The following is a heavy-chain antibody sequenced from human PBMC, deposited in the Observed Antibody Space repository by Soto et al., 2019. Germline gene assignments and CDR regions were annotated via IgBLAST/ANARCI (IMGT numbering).Heavy chain of an antibody. CDR1: GFTFSSYA. J-gene: IGHJ4*02. Sequence: EVQLLEAGGGLVQPGGSLRLSCAASGFTFSSYAMSWVRQAPGKGMEWVARISGSGGTTYDADSGKGRFTISRDNSNNTLFLRMNSLIDEDADVYYCAKDLVGSYADYFDYWGQGTLVTVSS. D-gene: IGHD1-26*01. V-gene: IGHV3-23*01. CDR2: ISGSGGTT. CDR3: AKDLVGSYADYFDY.